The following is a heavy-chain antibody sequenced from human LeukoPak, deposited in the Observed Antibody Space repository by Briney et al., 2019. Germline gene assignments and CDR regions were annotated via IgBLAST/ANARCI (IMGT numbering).Heavy chain of an antibody. CDR3: ARAPGGVHYYYYGMDV. CDR2: IYYSGST. V-gene: IGHV4-59*08. D-gene: IGHD3-10*01. Sequence: SETLSLTCTVSGGSIFSYYWSWIRQPPGKGLEWIGYIYYSGSTNYNPSLKSRVTISVDTSKNQFSLKLNSVTAADTAVYYCARAPGGVHYYYYGMDVWGQGTTVTVSS. J-gene: IGHJ6*02. CDR1: GGSIFSYY.